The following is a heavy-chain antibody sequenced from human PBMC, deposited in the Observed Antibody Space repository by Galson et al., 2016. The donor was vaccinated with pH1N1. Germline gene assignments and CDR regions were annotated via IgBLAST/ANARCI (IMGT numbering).Heavy chain of an antibody. D-gene: IGHD3-22*01. V-gene: IGHV1-2*06. CDR3: ARVNTYDSSGYYPFDY. CDR1: EYTFIGYY. J-gene: IGHJ4*02. Sequence: SVKVSCKASEYTFIGYYIHWMRQAPGHGLAWMGRINPNNGDTHYAQNFQGRVTMTRDTSISTAYMELNSLRSDETAVYYCARVNTYDSSGYYPFDYWGQGTKVTVSS. CDR2: INPNNGDT.